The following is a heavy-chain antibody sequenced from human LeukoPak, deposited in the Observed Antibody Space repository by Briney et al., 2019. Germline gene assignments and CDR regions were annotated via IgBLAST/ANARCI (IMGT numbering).Heavy chain of an antibody. V-gene: IGHV3-64*01. D-gene: IGHD6-13*01. CDR1: GFIFSNYV. CDR3: AREPAVGTADF. J-gene: IGHJ4*02. Sequence: GGSLRLSCAASGFIFSNYVMHWVRQAPGKGLESVSAISGDGGRTHYTSFVKGRFTISRDNSKNTLYLQMGSLRPEDMAIYYCAREPAVGTADFWGQGAQVTVSS. CDR2: ISGDGGRT.